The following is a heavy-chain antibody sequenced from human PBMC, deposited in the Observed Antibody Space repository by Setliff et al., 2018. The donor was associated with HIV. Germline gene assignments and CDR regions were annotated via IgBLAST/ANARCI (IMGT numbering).Heavy chain of an antibody. J-gene: IGHJ6*04. V-gene: IGHV1-8*01. Sequence: GASVKVSCKASGHTFTNVDIHWLRRATGQGLEWMGWMNPNTGVSGYALKFQARVTMTRDTSISTAYMELSSLTSEDTAVYYCARGKGVGGVVITGGLDAWGKGTTVTVSS. CDR2: MNPNTGVS. CDR3: ARGKGVGGVVITGGLDA. CDR1: GHTFTNVD. D-gene: IGHD3-10*01.